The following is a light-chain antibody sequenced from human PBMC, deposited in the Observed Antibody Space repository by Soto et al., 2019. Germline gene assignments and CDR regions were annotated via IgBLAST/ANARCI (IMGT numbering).Light chain of an antibody. V-gene: IGLV1-44*01. Sequence: QSVLTQPPSASGTPGQRVTISCSGSRSNIGSNPVNWYQQLPGTAPKLHIDSNNQRPSGVPDRFSGSRSGTSASLAISGLQSEDEADYYCAAWDDSLYGRVFGTGTKLTVL. J-gene: IGLJ1*01. CDR3: AAWDDSLYGRV. CDR2: SNN. CDR1: RSNIGSNP.